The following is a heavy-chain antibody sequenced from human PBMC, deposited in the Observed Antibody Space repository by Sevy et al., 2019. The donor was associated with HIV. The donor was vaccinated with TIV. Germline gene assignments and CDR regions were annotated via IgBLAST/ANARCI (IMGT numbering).Heavy chain of an antibody. J-gene: IGHJ4*02. CDR1: GFTFSKAW. Sequence: GGSLRLSCAASGFTFSKAWMTWVRQAPGKGLEWVGRIKSRADGGTTDYAAPVKGRFSISRDDSKNTLYLQMNSRKIEDTAVYYCTTKGDFWSGYQFFEYWGQGTLVTVSS. D-gene: IGHD3-3*01. V-gene: IGHV3-15*01. CDR3: TTKGDFWSGYQFFEY. CDR2: IKSRADGGTT.